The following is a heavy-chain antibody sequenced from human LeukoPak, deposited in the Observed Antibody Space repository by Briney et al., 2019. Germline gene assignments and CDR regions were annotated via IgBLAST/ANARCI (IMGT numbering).Heavy chain of an antibody. V-gene: IGHV4-31*03. CDR3: ARDISPGYSSSFGFDI. CDR1: GGSISSGGYY. J-gene: IGHJ3*02. CDR2: IYYSGST. Sequence: PSQTLSLTCTVSGGSISSGGYYWSWIRQHPGKGLEWIGYIYYSGSTYYNPSLKSRVTISVDTSKNQFSLKLSSVTAADTAVYYCARDISPGYSSSFGFDIWGQGTMVTVSS. D-gene: IGHD6-13*01.